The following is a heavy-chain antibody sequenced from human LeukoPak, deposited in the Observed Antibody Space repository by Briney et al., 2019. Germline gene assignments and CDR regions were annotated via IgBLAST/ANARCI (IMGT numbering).Heavy chain of an antibody. V-gene: IGHV3-64*04. Sequence: GGSLRLSCAASGFTFSSYGMHWVRQAPGKGLENVAAISTNGGYTNYADSVKGRFTISRDNAKNSLYLQMNSLRAEDTAVYYCARSSVWGQGTMVTVSS. CDR2: ISTNGGYT. J-gene: IGHJ3*01. CDR3: ARSSV. CDR1: GFTFSSYG.